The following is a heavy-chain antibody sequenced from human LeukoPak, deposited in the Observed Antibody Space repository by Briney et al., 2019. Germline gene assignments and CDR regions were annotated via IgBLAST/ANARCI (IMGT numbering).Heavy chain of an antibody. CDR2: VYYNGIT. CDR3: ASQLGGTTFH. V-gene: IGHV4-59*01. D-gene: IGHD1/OR15-1a*01. Sequence: SETLSLTCTVSGVSINTYFWSWIRQPPGKGLEWIGYVYYNGITNYNPSLKSRVSISLDTSKNQFSLILNSVTAAETAVYYCASQLGGTTFHWGQGTLVTVSS. J-gene: IGHJ4*02. CDR1: GVSINTYF.